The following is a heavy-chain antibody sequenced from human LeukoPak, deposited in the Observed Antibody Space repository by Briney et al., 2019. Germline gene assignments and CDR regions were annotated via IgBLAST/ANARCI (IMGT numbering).Heavy chain of an antibody. V-gene: IGHV3-23*01. D-gene: IGHD3-10*01. CDR2: ISGSGDNT. CDR3: AKGRYYYGSGSPEFDY. Sequence: GGSLRLSCAASGFTFSNYAMSWVRQAPGKGLEWVSAISGSGDNTYYADSVKGRFTISRDNSKNTLYLQMNSLRAEDTAVYYCAKGRYYYGSGSPEFDYWGQGTLVTVSS. J-gene: IGHJ4*02. CDR1: GFTFSNYA.